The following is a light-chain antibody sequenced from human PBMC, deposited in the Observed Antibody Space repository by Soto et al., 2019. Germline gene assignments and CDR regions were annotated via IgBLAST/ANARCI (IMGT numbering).Light chain of an antibody. J-gene: IGLJ3*02. CDR1: SGDVGGHNF. CDR3: SSYAGTNKV. V-gene: IGLV2-8*01. CDR2: EVS. Sequence: QSALTQPPSASGSPGQSVTISCTGTSGDVGGHNFVSWYQFHPGKAPKLIIYEVSKRPSGVPNRFSGSKSDNTASLTVSGLQAEDEAAYFCSSYAGTNKVFGGGTKLTVL.